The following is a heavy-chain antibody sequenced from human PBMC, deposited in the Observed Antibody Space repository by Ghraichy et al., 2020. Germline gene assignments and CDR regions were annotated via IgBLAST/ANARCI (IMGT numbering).Heavy chain of an antibody. D-gene: IGHD5-24*01. CDR3: AREGERDGYNLHEYFHH. CDR2: IYSSGNT. V-gene: IGHV4-59*01. CDR1: GGSISSYY. J-gene: IGHJ1*01. Sequence: SETLSLTCSVSGGSISSYYWSWIRQPPGKGLEWIGYIYSSGNTNYNPSLKSRVTISVDTSKNQFSLKLSSVAAADTAVYYCAREGERDGYNLHEYFHHWGQGTLVTVSS.